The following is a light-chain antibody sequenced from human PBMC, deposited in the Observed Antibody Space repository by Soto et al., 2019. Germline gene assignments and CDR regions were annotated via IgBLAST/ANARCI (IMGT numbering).Light chain of an antibody. CDR2: NAS. Sequence: EIMMTQSPATLSVSPGERATLSCRASQSVGSSLAWYQQRPGQTPRLLIFNASTRASGIPTRFSGSGSGADFSLAISSLQSEDFAVYYCQQYNVWWTFGQGTKVDIK. CDR1: QSVGSS. V-gene: IGKV3-15*01. CDR3: QQYNVWWT. J-gene: IGKJ1*01.